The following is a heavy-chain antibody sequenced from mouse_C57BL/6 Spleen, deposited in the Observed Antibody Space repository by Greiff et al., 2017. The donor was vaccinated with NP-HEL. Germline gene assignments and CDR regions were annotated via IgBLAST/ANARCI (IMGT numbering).Heavy chain of an antibody. J-gene: IGHJ4*01. V-gene: IGHV10-1*01. Sequence: EVQRVESGGGLVQPKGSLKLSCAASGSSFTTYAMNWVRQAPGKGLEWVASISRKSNNYATYYAVSVKDRFTISRDDSASMLYLQMNNLKTEDTAMYYCVRGAYYSYCYAMDYWGQGTSVTVSS. CDR1: GSSFTTYA. CDR3: VRGAYYSYCYAMDY. D-gene: IGHD2-10*01. CDR2: ISRKSNNYAT.